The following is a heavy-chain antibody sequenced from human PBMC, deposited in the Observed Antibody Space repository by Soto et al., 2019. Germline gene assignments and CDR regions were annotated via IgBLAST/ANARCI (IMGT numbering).Heavy chain of an antibody. CDR3: ARGQRFSDWFDP. D-gene: IGHD3-3*01. CDR2: IYSSGST. CDR1: GGTISGYY. Sequence: SETLSLTCTVTGGTISGYYWTWIRQSAGGGLEWIGRIYSSGSTNYNPSLKSRVTISLDTPMNHFSLRLSSVTAADTAVYYCARGQRFSDWFDPWGQGTLVTVSS. J-gene: IGHJ5*02. V-gene: IGHV4-4*07.